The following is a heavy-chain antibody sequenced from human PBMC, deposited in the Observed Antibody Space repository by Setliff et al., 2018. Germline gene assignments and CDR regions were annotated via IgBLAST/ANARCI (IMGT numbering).Heavy chain of an antibody. J-gene: IGHJ5*02. CDR1: GGSVSNSGFF. CDR2: IYQNGIT. Sequence: LSLTCTVSGGSVSNSGFFWDWIRQSPEKGLEWIGTIYQNGITYYNPSVKSRVTISVDKSKNQFSLSLRSVTAADTAVYYCATDGPVLNGDYISWGQGTLVTVSS. V-gene: IGHV4-39*07. D-gene: IGHD3-10*01. CDR3: ATDGPVLNGDYIS.